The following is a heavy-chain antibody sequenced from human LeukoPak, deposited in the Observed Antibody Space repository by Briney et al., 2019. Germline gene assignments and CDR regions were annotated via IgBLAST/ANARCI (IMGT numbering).Heavy chain of an antibody. V-gene: IGHV4-39*01. CDR2: IYYSGST. Sequence: SETLSLTCTFSGGSISSSSYYWGWIRQPPGKGLEWFGRIYYSGSTYYNPSLKSRVTISVDTSKNQFSLKPSSVTAADTAVYYCARSSRLYCTNGVCGGSFDPWGQGTLVTVSS. J-gene: IGHJ5*02. D-gene: IGHD2-8*01. CDR3: ARSSRLYCTNGVCGGSFDP. CDR1: GGSISSSSYY.